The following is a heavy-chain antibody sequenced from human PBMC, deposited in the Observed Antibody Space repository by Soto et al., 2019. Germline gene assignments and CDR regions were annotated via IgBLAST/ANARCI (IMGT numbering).Heavy chain of an antibody. J-gene: IGHJ6*03. CDR2: INPNSGGT. Sequence: QVQLVQSGAEVKKPGASVKVSCKASGYTFTGYYMHWVRQAPGQGLEWMGWINPNSGGTNYAQKFQGWGTRTSDTSISTAYMELSRLRSDDTAVYYCARGRMWAELSKPKYYCYYMDVWGKGTTVTVSS. CDR3: ARGRMWAELSKPKYYCYYMDV. D-gene: IGHD1-7*01. V-gene: IGHV1-2*04. CDR1: GYTFTGYY.